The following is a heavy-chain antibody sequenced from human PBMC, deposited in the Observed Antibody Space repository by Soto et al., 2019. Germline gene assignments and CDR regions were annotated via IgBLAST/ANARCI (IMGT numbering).Heavy chain of an antibody. CDR2: IIPIFGTA. V-gene: IGHV1-69*13. CDR3: ARHSEFSEYPDYYYGMDV. J-gene: IGHJ6*02. D-gene: IGHD2-15*01. Sequence: SGKVSCKASGGTFSSYAISWVRQAPGQGLEWMGGIIPIFGTANYAQKFQGRVTITADESTSTAYMELSSLRSEDTAVYYCARHSEFSEYPDYYYGMDVWGQGTTVTVSS. CDR1: GGTFSSYA.